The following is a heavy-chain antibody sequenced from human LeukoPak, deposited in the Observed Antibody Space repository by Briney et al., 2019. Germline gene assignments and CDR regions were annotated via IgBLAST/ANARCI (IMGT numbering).Heavy chain of an antibody. D-gene: IGHD3-22*01. CDR2: IYPGDSDT. CDR3: ARELSPVVKYYFEY. V-gene: IGHV5-51*01. Sequence: GESLKISCKGSGYSFNSYWIGWVRQMPGKGLEWMGIIYPGDSDTRYSPSFQGQVTISADKSISTTYLQWSSLKASDSAMYYCARELSPVVKYYFEYWGQGTLVTVSP. CDR1: GYSFNSYW. J-gene: IGHJ4*02.